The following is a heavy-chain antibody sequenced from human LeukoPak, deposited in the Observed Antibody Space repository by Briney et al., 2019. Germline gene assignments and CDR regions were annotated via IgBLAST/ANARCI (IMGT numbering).Heavy chain of an antibody. V-gene: IGHV1-69*13. J-gene: IGHJ4*02. Sequence: SERVSCKASGGTFSSYAISGVRQAAGQGLEWMGGIIPIFGTANYAQKFQGRVTITADESTSTAYMELSSLRSEDTAVYYCARVTAENFDYWGQGTLVTVSS. CDR3: ARVTAENFDY. CDR2: IIPIFGTA. CDR1: GGTFSSYA.